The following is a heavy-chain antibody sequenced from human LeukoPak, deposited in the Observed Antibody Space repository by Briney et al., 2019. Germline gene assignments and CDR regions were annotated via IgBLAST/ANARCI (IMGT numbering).Heavy chain of an antibody. Sequence: PGGSLRLSCAASGFTFSSYGMHWVRQAPGKGLEWVAFIRYDGSNKYYADSVKGRFTISRDNSENTLYLEMNSLRGEDTAVYYCAKAPDSVDYGALRWFDPWGQGTLVTVSS. J-gene: IGHJ5*02. V-gene: IGHV3-30*02. CDR3: AKAPDSVDYGALRWFDP. CDR2: IRYDGSNK. D-gene: IGHD4-17*01. CDR1: GFTFSSYG.